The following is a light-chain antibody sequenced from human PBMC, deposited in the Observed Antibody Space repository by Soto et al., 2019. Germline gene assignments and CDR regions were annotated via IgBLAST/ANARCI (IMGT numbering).Light chain of an antibody. CDR2: GNI. J-gene: IGLJ3*02. CDR3: QSYDISLSASSPSWV. V-gene: IGLV1-40*01. CDR1: SSNIGAGYD. Sequence: QSVLTQPPSVSGAPGQRVTISCTGSSSNIGAGYDVHWYQQRPGTAPKLLIFGNINRPSGVPDRFSGFKSGTSASLAITGLQAEDEGDYYCQSYDISLSASSPSWVFGGGTKVTVL.